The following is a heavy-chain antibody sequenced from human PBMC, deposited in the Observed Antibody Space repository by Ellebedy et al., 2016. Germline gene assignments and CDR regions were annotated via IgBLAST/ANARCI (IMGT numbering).Heavy chain of an antibody. D-gene: IGHD5-12*01. Sequence: SGPTLVXPTQTLTLTCTFSGFSLSTSGMRVSWIRQPPGKALEWLARIDWDDDKFYSTSLKTRLTISKDTSKNQVVLTMTNMDPVDTATYYCARIASGYDYGEYYFDYWGQGTLVTVSS. J-gene: IGHJ4*02. CDR1: GFSLSTSGMR. CDR3: ARIASGYDYGEYYFDY. V-gene: IGHV2-70*04. CDR2: IDWDDDK.